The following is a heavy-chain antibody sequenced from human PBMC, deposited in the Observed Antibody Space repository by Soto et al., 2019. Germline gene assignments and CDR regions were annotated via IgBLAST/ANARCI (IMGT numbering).Heavy chain of an antibody. CDR3: FLYDFWNAYYRGAAY. CDR2: IKSKTDGGTT. J-gene: IGHJ4*02. V-gene: IGHV3-15*07. Sequence: EVQLVESGGGLVKPGGSLRLSCAASGFTFSSAWMNWVRQAPGKGLEWVGRIKSKTDGGTTDYAAPVKGRFTISRDDSKNTLYLQMNSLKTEDTALYYCFLYDFWNAYYRGAAYCGQGTLVTVSS. CDR1: GFTFSSAW. D-gene: IGHD3-3*01.